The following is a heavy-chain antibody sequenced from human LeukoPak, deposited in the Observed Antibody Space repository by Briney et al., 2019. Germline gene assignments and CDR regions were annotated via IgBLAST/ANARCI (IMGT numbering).Heavy chain of an antibody. D-gene: IGHD3-22*01. Sequence: GGSLRLSCAASGFTFSSYAMSWVRQAPGKGLEWVSAISGSGGSTYYADSVKGRFTISRDNSKNTLYLQMNSLRAEDTAVYYCAEDRVSGHYSGYYFDYWGQGTLVTVSS. J-gene: IGHJ4*02. CDR3: AEDRVSGHYSGYYFDY. CDR1: GFTFSSYA. CDR2: ISGSGGST. V-gene: IGHV3-23*01.